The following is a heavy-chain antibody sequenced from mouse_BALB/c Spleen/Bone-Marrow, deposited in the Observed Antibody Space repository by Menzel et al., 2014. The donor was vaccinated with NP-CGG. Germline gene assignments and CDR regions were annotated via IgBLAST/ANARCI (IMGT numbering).Heavy chain of an antibody. CDR2: INPYNDGT. D-gene: IGHD3-2*01. V-gene: IGHV1-14*01. Sequence: EVQLQQSGPELVKPGASVKMSCKASGYTFTSYVMHWVKQKPGQGLEWIGYINPYNDGTKYNEKFKGKATLTSDKSSSTAYMELSSLTSEDSAVYYCARPRQLGLPYYFDDWGQGTTLTASS. CDR3: ARPRQLGLPYYFDD. J-gene: IGHJ2*01. CDR1: GYTFTSYV.